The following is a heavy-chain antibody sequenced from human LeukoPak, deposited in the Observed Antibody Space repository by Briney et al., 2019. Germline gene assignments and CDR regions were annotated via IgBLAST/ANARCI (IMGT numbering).Heavy chain of an antibody. D-gene: IGHD1-1*01. V-gene: IGHV4-4*07. CDR3: ARAPTGTGGWNWFDP. CDR2: IYTSGGT. Sequence: SETLSLTCTVSGGSISSYYWSWIRQPAGKGLELIGRIYTSGGTNYNSSLKSRVTMSVDTSKNQFSLKLSSVTAADTAVYYCARAPTGTGGWNWFDPWGQGTLVTVSS. CDR1: GGSISSYY. J-gene: IGHJ5*02.